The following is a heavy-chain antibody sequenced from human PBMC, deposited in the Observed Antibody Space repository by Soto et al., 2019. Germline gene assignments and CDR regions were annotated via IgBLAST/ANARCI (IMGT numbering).Heavy chain of an antibody. Sequence: GGSLRLSCAASGFTFSSYSMNWVRQAPGKGLEWVSYISSSSSTIYYADSVKGRFTISKDNAKNSLYLQMNSLRAEDTAVYYCASWAAAADTEEFDPWGQGTLVTVSS. J-gene: IGHJ5*02. CDR3: ASWAAAADTEEFDP. V-gene: IGHV3-48*01. CDR2: ISSSSSTI. D-gene: IGHD6-13*01. CDR1: GFTFSSYS.